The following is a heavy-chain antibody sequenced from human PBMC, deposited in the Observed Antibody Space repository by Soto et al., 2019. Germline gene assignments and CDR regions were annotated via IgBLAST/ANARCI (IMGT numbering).Heavy chain of an antibody. V-gene: IGHV6-1*01. CDR1: GDSVSSNSAG. CDR3: ARGEQYSGRIFDY. Sequence: SQTLSLTCAITGDSVSSNSAGWSWVRQSPSRGLEWLGRTYYRSKWYYEYAVSVRGRVTINPDTSKNQYSLQLNSVTPEDTAVYFCARGEQYSGRIFDYWGQGALVTVSS. D-gene: IGHD1-26*01. CDR2: TYYRSKWYY. J-gene: IGHJ4*01.